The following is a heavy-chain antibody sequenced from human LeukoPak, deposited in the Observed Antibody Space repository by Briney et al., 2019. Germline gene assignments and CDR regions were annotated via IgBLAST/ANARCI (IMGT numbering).Heavy chain of an antibody. V-gene: IGHV2-5*02. Sequence: ESGPTLVKPTQTLTLTCTFSGFSLSTSGVGVGWIRQPPGKALEWLALIYWDDDKRYSPSLKSRLTITKDSSKNQVVFIMTNMDPVDTATYYCAHKGRGSGSFTMWGQGTLVTVSS. CDR3: AHKGRGSGSFTM. CDR1: GFSLSTSGVG. CDR2: IYWDDDK. J-gene: IGHJ4*02. D-gene: IGHD3-10*01.